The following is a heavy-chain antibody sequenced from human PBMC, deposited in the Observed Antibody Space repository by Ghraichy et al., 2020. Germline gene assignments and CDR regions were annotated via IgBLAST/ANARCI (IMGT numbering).Heavy chain of an antibody. D-gene: IGHD2-21*02. Sequence: SETLSLTCAVSGGSISSNIYSWNWIRQPLGKGLEWIGYIYHSGSTYYNPSLKSRVTISVDRSKNQFSRKLSSVTTADTAVYFCARGAVTDKFYMDVWGKGTTITVSS. CDR1: GGSISSNIYS. J-gene: IGHJ6*03. CDR2: IYHSGST. CDR3: ARGAVTDKFYMDV. V-gene: IGHV4-30-2*01.